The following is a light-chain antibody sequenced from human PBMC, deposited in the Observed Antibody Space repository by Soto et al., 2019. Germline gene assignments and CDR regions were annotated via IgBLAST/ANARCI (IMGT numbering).Light chain of an antibody. CDR3: SSYSAYTTIWL. J-gene: IGLJ3*02. Sequence: QSALTQPASVSGSPGQSITISCTGSGTDVGNYNYVSWYQQHPGKAPKLMIYGVSNRPSGVSNRFSGSKSGNTASLTISGLQAEDEADYYCSSYSAYTTIWLFGGGTKLTVL. CDR2: GVS. V-gene: IGLV2-14*01. CDR1: GTDVGNYNY.